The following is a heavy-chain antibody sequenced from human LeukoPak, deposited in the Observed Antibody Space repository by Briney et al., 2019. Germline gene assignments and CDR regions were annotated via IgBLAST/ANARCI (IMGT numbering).Heavy chain of an antibody. D-gene: IGHD4-17*01. CDR3: ARAPDYAFDY. Sequence: GGSLRLSCAASGFTFSSCGMHWVRQAPGKGLEWVAVIWYDGSNKYYADSVKGRFTISRDNSKNTLYLQMNSLRAGDTAVYYCARAPDYAFDYWGQGTLVTVSS. J-gene: IGHJ4*02. CDR1: GFTFSSCG. V-gene: IGHV3-33*01. CDR2: IWYDGSNK.